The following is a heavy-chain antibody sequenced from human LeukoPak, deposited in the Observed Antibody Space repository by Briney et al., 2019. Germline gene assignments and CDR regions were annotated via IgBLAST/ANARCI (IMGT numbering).Heavy chain of an antibody. D-gene: IGHD2-2*01. CDR1: GFTFSIYS. CDR2: ISSSSSYI. V-gene: IGHV3-21*01. Sequence: KAGGSLRLSCAASGFTFSIYSMNWVRQAPGKGLEWVSSISSSSSYIYYADSVKGRFTISRDNAKNSLYLQMNSLRAEDTAVYYCARDPYCSSTSCYPEGFDYWGQGTLVTVSS. CDR3: ARDPYCSSTSCYPEGFDY. J-gene: IGHJ4*02.